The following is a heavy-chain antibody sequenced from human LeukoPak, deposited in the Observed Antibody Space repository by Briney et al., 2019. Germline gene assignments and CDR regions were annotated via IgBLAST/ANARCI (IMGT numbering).Heavy chain of an antibody. V-gene: IGHV4-30-4*08. J-gene: IGHJ6*03. CDR1: GGSISSGGYY. CDR3: ARASVPYYYDSSGYHYEDYYYMDV. CDR2: IYYSGST. D-gene: IGHD3-22*01. Sequence: SETLSLTCTVSGGSISSGGYYWSWIRQPPGKGLEWIGYIYYSGSTYYNPSLRSRVTISVDTSKNQFSLKLSSVTAADTAVYYCARASVPYYYDSSGYHYEDYYYMDVWGKGTTVTVSS.